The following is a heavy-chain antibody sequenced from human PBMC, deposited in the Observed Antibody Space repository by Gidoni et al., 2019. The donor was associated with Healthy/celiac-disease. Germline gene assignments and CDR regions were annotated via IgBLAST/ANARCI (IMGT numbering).Heavy chain of an antibody. CDR2: IVVGSGNT. Sequence: QMQLVQSGPEVKKPGTSVKVSCKASGFTFTSSAVQWVRQARGQRLEWIGWIVVGSGNTNYAQKFQERVTITRDMSTSTAYMELSSLRSEDTAVYYCAAFYCSSTSCYTRGDYWGQGTLVTVSS. CDR1: GFTFTSSA. V-gene: IGHV1-58*01. J-gene: IGHJ4*02. CDR3: AAFYCSSTSCYTRGDY. D-gene: IGHD2-2*02.